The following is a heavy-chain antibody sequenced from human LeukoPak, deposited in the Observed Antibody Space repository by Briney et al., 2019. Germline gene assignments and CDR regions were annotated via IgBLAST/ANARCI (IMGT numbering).Heavy chain of an antibody. D-gene: IGHD4/OR15-4a*01. J-gene: IGHJ4*02. CDR1: GYKFTNYW. CDR3: ARHIGLTTXYLDY. V-gene: IGHV5-51*01. CDR2: IYPDDSDT. Sequence: GESLKISCKGSGYKFTNYWIAWVRQMPGKGLEWMGMIYPDDSDTRYSPSFQGHVTISADKSITTAYLQWSSLKASDTAMYYCARHIGLTTXYLDYWGQGTLVTVSS.